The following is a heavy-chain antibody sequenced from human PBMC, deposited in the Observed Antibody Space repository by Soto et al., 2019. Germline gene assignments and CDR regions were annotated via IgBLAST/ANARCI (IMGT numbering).Heavy chain of an antibody. CDR2: INPSGGST. CDR3: ATYPMVRGVVFDY. V-gene: IGHV1-46*03. Sequence: QVQLVQSGAEVKKPGASVKVSCKASGYTFTSYYMHWVRQAPGQGLEWMGIINPSGGSTSYAQKFRXRXXMTRDTSTSTAYMALSSLRSADTAVYYCATYPMVRGVVFDYWGQGTLVTVSS. J-gene: IGHJ4*02. CDR1: GYTFTSYY. D-gene: IGHD3-10*01.